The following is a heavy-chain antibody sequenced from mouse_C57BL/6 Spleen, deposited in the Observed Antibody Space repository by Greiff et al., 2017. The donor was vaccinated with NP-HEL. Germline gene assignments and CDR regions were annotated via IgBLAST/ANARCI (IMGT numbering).Heavy chain of an antibody. Sequence: QVQLQQPGAELVKPGASVKMSCNASCYTFTSYWITWVKQRPGQGLEWIGDIYPGSGSTNYNEKFKSKATLTVDTSSSTAYMQLSSLTSEDSAVYYCARGGYGNYFYYAMDYWGQGTSVTVSS. J-gene: IGHJ4*01. CDR1: CYTFTSYW. CDR3: ARGGYGNYFYYAMDY. V-gene: IGHV1-55*01. D-gene: IGHD2-1*01. CDR2: IYPGSGST.